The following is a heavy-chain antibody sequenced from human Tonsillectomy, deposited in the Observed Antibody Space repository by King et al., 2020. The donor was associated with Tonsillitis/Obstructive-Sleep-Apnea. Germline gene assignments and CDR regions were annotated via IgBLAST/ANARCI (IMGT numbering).Heavy chain of an antibody. Sequence: VQLQESGPGLVKPSETLSLTCTVSGGSISSYYWSWIRQPPGKGLEWIGYIFYSGSTNYNPSLKSRVTISVDTSKNQFSLKLSSVTAADTAVYYCAGTYSRSWSTFDYWGQGTLVTVSS. CDR3: AGTYSRSWSTFDY. CDR2: IFYSGST. J-gene: IGHJ4*02. V-gene: IGHV4-59*08. CDR1: GGSISSYY. D-gene: IGHD6-13*01.